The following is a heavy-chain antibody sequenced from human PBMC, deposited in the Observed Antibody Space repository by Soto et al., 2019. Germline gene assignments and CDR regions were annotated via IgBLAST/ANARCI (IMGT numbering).Heavy chain of an antibody. CDR3: SRGILV. J-gene: IGHJ4*02. V-gene: IGHV4-31*03. CDR1: GGSINSGGYC. Sequence: QVQLQESGPGLVKPSQTLSLTCTVSGGSINSGGYCWSWIRQHPGKGLDWIGCISYGGSTSYIPSLKSRVNIAVDTSKTHFSLKLTSVNAADTAVYYCSRGILVWGQGALITVSS. D-gene: IGHD5-18*01. CDR2: ISYGGST.